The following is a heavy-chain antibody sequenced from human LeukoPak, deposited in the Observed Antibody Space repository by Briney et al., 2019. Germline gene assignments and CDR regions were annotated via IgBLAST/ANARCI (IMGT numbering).Heavy chain of an antibody. CDR3: ARRPLYYDFWSGTKDYYGMDV. J-gene: IGHJ6*02. Sequence: ASVKVSCKASGYTFTSYDINWVRQATGQGLEWMGWMNPNSGNTGYAQKFQGRVTMTRNTSISTAYMELSSLRSEDTAVYYCARRPLYYDFWSGTKDYYGMDVWGQGTTVTVSS. CDR1: GYTFTSYD. V-gene: IGHV1-8*01. CDR2: MNPNSGNT. D-gene: IGHD3-3*01.